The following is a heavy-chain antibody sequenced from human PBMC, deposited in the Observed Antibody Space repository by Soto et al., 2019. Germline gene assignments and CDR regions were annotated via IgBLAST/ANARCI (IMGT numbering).Heavy chain of an antibody. CDR3: ARRYGPGFDY. Sequence: SETLSLTCTVSGGSISSYYWSWIRQPPGKGLEWIGYIYYSGSTNYNPSLKSRVTISVATSKNQFSLKLSSVTAADPAVYYCARRYGPGFDYWGQGTLVTVSS. D-gene: IGHD4-17*01. CDR2: IYYSGST. J-gene: IGHJ4*02. V-gene: IGHV4-59*08. CDR1: GGSISSYY.